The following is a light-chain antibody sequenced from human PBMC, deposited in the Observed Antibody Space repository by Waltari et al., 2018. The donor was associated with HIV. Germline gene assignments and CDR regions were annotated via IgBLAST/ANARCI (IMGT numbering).Light chain of an antibody. CDR1: QSINTY. V-gene: IGKV1-39*01. J-gene: IGKJ2*01. CDR2: TAS. Sequence: DIQMTQSPHSLCASIADIVTLTCRASQSINTYLSWYQQKPGKAPRLLIHTASSLHTGVPSRFSGSRSGTNFTLTISTLQPEDFATYYCLQTYSFPFTFGHGATLDIK. CDR3: LQTYSFPFT.